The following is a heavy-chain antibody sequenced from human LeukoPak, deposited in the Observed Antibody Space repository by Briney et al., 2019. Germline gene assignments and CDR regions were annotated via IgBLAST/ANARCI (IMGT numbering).Heavy chain of an antibody. CDR1: GFTFSSYS. CDR3: AKQRWLQVSFDY. Sequence: PGGSLRLSCAASGFTFSSYSMNWVRQAPGKGLEWVSAISGSGGSTYYADSVKGRFTISRDNSKNTLYLQMNSLRAEDTAVYYCAKQRWLQVSFDYWGQGTLVTVSS. D-gene: IGHD5-24*01. CDR2: ISGSGGST. V-gene: IGHV3-23*01. J-gene: IGHJ4*02.